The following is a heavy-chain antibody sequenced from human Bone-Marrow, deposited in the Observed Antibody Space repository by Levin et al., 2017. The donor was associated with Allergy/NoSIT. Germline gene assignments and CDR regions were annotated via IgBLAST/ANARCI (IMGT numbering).Heavy chain of an antibody. CDR2: ISESADAT. J-gene: IGHJ4*02. D-gene: IGHD2-21*01. CDR1: GFTFTTFA. Sequence: AGGSLRLSCAASGFTFTTFAMTWVRQAPGKGLEWVSSISESADATYYADSVRGRFSISRDNSKNSLFLQMNSLRAEDTAVYYCTKGLWLDYWGQGTLVTVSS. V-gene: IGHV3-23*01. CDR3: TKGLWLDY.